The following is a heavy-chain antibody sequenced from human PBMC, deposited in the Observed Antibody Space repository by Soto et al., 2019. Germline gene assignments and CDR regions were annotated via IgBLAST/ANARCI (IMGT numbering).Heavy chain of an antibody. V-gene: IGHV1-69*12. CDR1: GGTFSSYA. CDR3: ARVRVRFLEWLGSEG. J-gene: IGHJ4*02. Sequence: QVQLVQSGAAVKKPGSSVKVSCKASGGTFSSYAFSWVRQAPGQGLEWMGGIIPIFGTANYAQKFQGRVTITADESTSTAYMELSSLRSEDTAVYYCARVRVRFLEWLGSEGWGQGTLVTVSS. CDR2: IIPIFGTA. D-gene: IGHD3-3*01.